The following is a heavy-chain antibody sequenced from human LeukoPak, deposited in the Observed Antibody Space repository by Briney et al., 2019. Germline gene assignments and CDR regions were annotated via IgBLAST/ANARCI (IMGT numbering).Heavy chain of an antibody. CDR3: ARVRTPPYYDFWSGFYYFDY. J-gene: IGHJ4*02. Sequence: PGGSLRLSCAASGFTFSSYAMHWVRQAPGKGLEWVAVISYDGSNKYYADSVKGRFTISRDNSKNTLYLQMNSLRAEDTAVYYCARVRTPPYYDFWSGFYYFDYWGQGTLVTVSS. CDR2: ISYDGSNK. D-gene: IGHD3-3*01. CDR1: GFTFSSYA. V-gene: IGHV3-30-3*01.